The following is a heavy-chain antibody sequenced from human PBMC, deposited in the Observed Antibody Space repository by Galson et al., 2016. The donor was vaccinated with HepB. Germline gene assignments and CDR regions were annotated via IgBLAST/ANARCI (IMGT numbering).Heavy chain of an antibody. V-gene: IGHV3-23*01. CDR3: ARATMTKDLDY. CDR1: GFTFKNFG. D-gene: IGHD1-1*01. Sequence: SLRLSCAASGFTFKNFGMTWVRQAPGKGLEWVSTICGSCGDIDYADSVQGRFTISRDNSKKTMDLQMSSLRAEDTAVYYCARATMTKDLDYWGQGTLVSVSS. CDR2: ICGSCGDI. J-gene: IGHJ4*02.